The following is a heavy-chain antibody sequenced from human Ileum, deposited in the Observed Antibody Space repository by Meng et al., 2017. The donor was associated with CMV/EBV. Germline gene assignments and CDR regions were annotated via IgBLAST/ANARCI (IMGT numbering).Heavy chain of an antibody. CDR2: INHSGST. Sequence: CAVYGESFSGYYWGWIRQPPGKGLEWIGEINHSGSTSYNPSLKSRVTISVDTSKNQFSLRLRSVTAADTAVYYCARGCGGDCYDVDYWGQGTLVTVSS. D-gene: IGHD2-21*01. J-gene: IGHJ4*02. V-gene: IGHV4-34*01. CDR3: ARGCGGDCYDVDY. CDR1: GESFSGYY.